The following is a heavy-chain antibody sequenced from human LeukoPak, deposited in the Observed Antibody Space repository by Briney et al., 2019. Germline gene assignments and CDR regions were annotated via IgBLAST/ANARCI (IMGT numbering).Heavy chain of an antibody. CDR1: GFTFSSYS. J-gene: IGHJ3*02. V-gene: IGHV3-48*01. Sequence: GGSLRLSCAASGFTFSSYSMNWVRQAPGKGLEWVSYISSSSSTIYYADSVKGRFTISRDNAKNSLYLQMNSLRAEDTAVYYCAKLSLGGNSRHDAFDIWGQGTMVTVSS. D-gene: IGHD4-23*01. CDR2: ISSSSSTI. CDR3: AKLSLGGNSRHDAFDI.